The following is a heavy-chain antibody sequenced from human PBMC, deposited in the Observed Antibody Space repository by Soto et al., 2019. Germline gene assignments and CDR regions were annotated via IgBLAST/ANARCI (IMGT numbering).Heavy chain of an antibody. Sequence: GASVKVSCKASGGTFSSYTISWVRQAPGQGLEWMGRIIPILGIANYAQKFQGRVTITADKSTSTAYMELSSLRSEDTAVYYCAREPRPIAAAGTAAQHWGQGTLVTVSS. CDR2: IIPILGIA. CDR3: AREPRPIAAAGTAAQH. D-gene: IGHD6-13*01. V-gene: IGHV1-69*04. J-gene: IGHJ1*01. CDR1: GGTFSSYT.